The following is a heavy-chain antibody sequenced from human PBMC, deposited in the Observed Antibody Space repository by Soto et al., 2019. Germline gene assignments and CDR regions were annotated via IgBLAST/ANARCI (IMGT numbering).Heavy chain of an antibody. Sequence: EVQLVESGGGLVKPGGSLRLSCAASGFTFSSYSMNWVRQAPGKGLEWVSSISSSSSYIYYADSVKGRFTISRDNAKNSLYLQMTSLRAEDTAVYYCARANSSSSVWFDPWGQGTLVTVSS. J-gene: IGHJ5*02. CDR1: GFTFSSYS. D-gene: IGHD6-6*01. CDR2: ISSSSSYI. CDR3: ARANSSSSVWFDP. V-gene: IGHV3-21*01.